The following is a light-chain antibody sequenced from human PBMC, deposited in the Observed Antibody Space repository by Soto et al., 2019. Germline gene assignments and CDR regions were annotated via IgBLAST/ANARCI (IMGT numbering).Light chain of an antibody. CDR2: GAS. CDR3: QQYGSSLFT. J-gene: IGKJ3*01. Sequence: EIVLTQSPGTLSLSPGERATLSCRASQSVSSSYLAWYQQKPGQAPRLLIYGASSRATGIPDRFSGSGFGTDFTLTISRLKPEDFAVYYCQQYGSSLFTFGPGTKVDIK. CDR1: QSVSSSY. V-gene: IGKV3-20*01.